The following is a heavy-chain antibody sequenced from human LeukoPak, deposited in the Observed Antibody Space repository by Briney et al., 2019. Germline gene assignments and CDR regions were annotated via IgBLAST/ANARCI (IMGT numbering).Heavy chain of an antibody. V-gene: IGHV1-18*01. CDR2: ISAYNGNA. CDR3: ARVPYSSSWYGMDV. CDR1: GYTFTSYG. D-gene: IGHD6-13*01. Sequence: ASVKVSCKASGYTFTSYGISWVRQAPGQGLEWMGWISAYNGNANYAQKLQGRVIMTTDTSTSTAYMELRSLRSDDTAVYYCARVPYSSSWYGMDVWGQGTTVTVSS. J-gene: IGHJ6*02.